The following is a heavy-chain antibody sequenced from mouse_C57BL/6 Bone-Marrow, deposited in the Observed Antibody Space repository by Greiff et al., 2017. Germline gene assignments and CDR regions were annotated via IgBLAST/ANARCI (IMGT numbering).Heavy chain of an antibody. Sequence: VKLQQPGAELVMPGASVKLSCKASGYTFTSYWMHWVKQRPGQGLEWIGEIDPSDSYTNYNQKFKGKSTLTVDKSSSTAYMQLSSLTSEDSAVYYCARGRLRRRRYAMDYWSQGTSVTVSS. CDR1: GYTFTSYW. J-gene: IGHJ4*01. D-gene: IGHD2-4*01. CDR3: ARGRLRRRRYAMDY. CDR2: IDPSDSYT. V-gene: IGHV1-69*01.